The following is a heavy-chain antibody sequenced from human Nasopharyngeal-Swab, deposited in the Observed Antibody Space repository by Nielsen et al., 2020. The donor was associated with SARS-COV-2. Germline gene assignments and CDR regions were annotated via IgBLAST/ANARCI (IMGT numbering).Heavy chain of an antibody. CDR1: GFTVSSNY. J-gene: IGHJ6*02. CDR3: ARGPGLRYFDWFSYGMDV. CDR2: IYSGGST. V-gene: IGHV3-53*01. D-gene: IGHD3-9*01. Sequence: GGSLRLSCAASGFTVSSNYMSWVRQAPGKGLEWVSVIYSGGSTYYADSVKGRFTISRDNSENTLYLQMNSLRAEDTAVYYCARGPGLRYFDWFSYGMDVWGQGTTVTVSS.